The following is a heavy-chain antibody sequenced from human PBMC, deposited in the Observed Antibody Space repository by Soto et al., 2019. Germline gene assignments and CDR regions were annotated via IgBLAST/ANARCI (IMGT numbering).Heavy chain of an antibody. CDR3: ARGPRYYDFWSGYPDRGFDP. Sequence: TCAVAGVSFGVCYFRWILHPPGNGLEWIGEINHSGSTNYNPSLKSRVTISVDTSKNQFSLKLSSVTAADTAVYYCARGPRYYDFWSGYPDRGFDPWGQGTLVTVSS. CDR2: INHSGST. J-gene: IGHJ5*02. D-gene: IGHD3-3*01. V-gene: IGHV4-34*01. CDR1: GVSFGVCY.